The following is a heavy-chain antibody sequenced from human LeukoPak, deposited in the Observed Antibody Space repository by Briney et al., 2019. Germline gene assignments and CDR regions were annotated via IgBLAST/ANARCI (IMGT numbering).Heavy chain of an antibody. V-gene: IGHV4-4*07. CDR2: IHTSGST. CDR1: GGSISNYH. Sequence: SETLSLTCTVSGGSISNYHWSWIRQPAGKGLEWIGQIHTSGSTNYNPPLKSRISMSIDTTEDQVSLTIRSVTAADTAFYYCARRDISSGWSFDYWGQGTLVTVSS. CDR3: ARRDISSGWSFDY. J-gene: IGHJ4*02. D-gene: IGHD6-19*01.